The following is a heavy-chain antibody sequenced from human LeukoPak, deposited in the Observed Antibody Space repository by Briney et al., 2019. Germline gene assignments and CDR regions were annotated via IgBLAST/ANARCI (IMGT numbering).Heavy chain of an antibody. CDR2: INPNSGGT. V-gene: IGHV1-2*02. J-gene: IGHJ4*02. CDR1: GHTFTGYY. D-gene: IGHD6-19*01. CDR3: ARDLAVAGTLGY. Sequence: ASVKVSCKASGHTFTGYYMHWVRQAPGQGLEWMGWINPNSGGTNYAQKFQGRVTMTRDTSISTAYMELSRLRSDDTAVYYCARDLAVAGTLGYWGQGTLVTVSS.